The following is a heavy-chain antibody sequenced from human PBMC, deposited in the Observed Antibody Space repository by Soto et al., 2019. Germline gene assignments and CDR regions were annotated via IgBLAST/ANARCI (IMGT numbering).Heavy chain of an antibody. CDR3: ARWWMYAPRFDP. CDR1: GGSISRGGYS. D-gene: IGHD2-8*01. V-gene: IGHV4-30-2*01. CDR2: IYHSGST. Sequence: QLQLQESGSGLVKPSQTLSLTCAVSGGSISRGGYSWSWIRQPPGKGLEWLGYIYHSGSTYYNPSLKSRVTISVDRSKNQFSLKLSSVTAADTAVYYFARWWMYAPRFDPWGQVTLVTVSS. J-gene: IGHJ5*02.